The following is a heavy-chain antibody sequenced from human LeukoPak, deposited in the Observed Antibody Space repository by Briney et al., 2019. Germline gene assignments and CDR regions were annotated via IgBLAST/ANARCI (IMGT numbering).Heavy chain of an antibody. D-gene: IGHD6-13*01. V-gene: IGHV3-20*04. Sequence: GGSLRLSCAASGFTFDDHGMSWVRQAPGKGLEWVSGIKWDGGRTGYADSVKGRFTISKDNAKNSVYLQMNSLRAEDTALYYCAKDIYPRIAAASCFDYWGQGTLVTVSS. CDR1: GFTFDDHG. CDR3: AKDIYPRIAAASCFDY. CDR2: IKWDGGRT. J-gene: IGHJ4*02.